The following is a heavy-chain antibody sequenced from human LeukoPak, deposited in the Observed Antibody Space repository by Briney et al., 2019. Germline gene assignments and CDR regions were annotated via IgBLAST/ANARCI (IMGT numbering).Heavy chain of an antibody. CDR2: INASGGST. D-gene: IGHD3-10*01. CDR3: ARDLITIVRGGGY. Sequence: ASVKVSCKASGYTFTSHYMHWVRQAPGQGLEWMGIINASGGSTSYAQKFQGRVTMTRDTSTSTVYMELSSLRSEDTAVYYCARDLITIVRGGGYWGQGTLVTVSS. CDR1: GYTFTSHY. J-gene: IGHJ4*02. V-gene: IGHV1-46*01.